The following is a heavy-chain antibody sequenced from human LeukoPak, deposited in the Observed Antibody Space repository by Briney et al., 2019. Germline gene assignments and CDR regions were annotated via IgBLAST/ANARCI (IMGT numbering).Heavy chain of an antibody. J-gene: IGHJ4*02. D-gene: IGHD6-19*01. CDR3: ARGAAVAGILYYFDY. V-gene: IGHV3-33*01. Sequence: PGGSLRLSCAASGFTFSSYGMHWVRQAPGKGLEWVAGIWFDGSKKYYGDSVKGRFTVSRDNSKNALFLQVNSLTPEDAAVYYCARGAAVAGILYYFDYWGQGTLVTVSS. CDR1: GFTFSSYG. CDR2: IWFDGSKK.